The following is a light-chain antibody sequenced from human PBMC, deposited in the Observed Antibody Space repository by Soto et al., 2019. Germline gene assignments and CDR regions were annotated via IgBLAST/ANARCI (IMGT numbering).Light chain of an antibody. J-gene: IGLJ2*01. V-gene: IGLV3-9*01. CDR3: QVWDSSSEGVV. CDR1: NIGSKN. CDR2: RDS. Sequence: SYELTQPLSMSVALGQTARITCGGNNIGSKNVHWYQQKPGQAPVLVMYRDSNRPSGIPERISGSNSVNTATLSISRTQAEDEADYYCQVWDSSSEGVVLGGGTKLTVL.